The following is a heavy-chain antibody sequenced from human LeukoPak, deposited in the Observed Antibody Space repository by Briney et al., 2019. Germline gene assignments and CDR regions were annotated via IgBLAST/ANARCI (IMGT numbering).Heavy chain of an antibody. CDR3: ARGGPGSYSGPNLDY. V-gene: IGHV1-69*13. Sequence: GASVKVSCKASGGTFSSYAISWVRQAPGQGLEWMGGIIPIFGTANYAQKFQGRVTITADESTSTAYMELSSLRSEDTAVYYCARGGPGSYSGPNLDYWGQGTLVTVSS. J-gene: IGHJ4*02. CDR2: IIPIFGTA. CDR1: GGTFSSYA. D-gene: IGHD1-26*01.